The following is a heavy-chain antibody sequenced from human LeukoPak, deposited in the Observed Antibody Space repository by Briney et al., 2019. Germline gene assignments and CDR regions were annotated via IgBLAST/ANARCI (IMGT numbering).Heavy chain of an antibody. J-gene: IGHJ6*04. CDR3: ARAPDPYCSSTSCYAWGLDV. CDR1: GGSISSSNW. V-gene: IGHV4-4*02. Sequence: SETLSLTCAVSGGSISSSNWWSWVRQPPGKGLVWIGEIYHSGSTNYNPSLKSRVTISVDKSKNQFSLKLSSVTAADTAVYYCARAPDPYCSSTSCYAWGLDVWGKGTTVTVSS. CDR2: IYHSGST. D-gene: IGHD2-2*01.